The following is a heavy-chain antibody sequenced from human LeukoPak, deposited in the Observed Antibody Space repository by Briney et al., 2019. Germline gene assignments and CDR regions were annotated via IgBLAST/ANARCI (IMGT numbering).Heavy chain of an antibody. D-gene: IGHD2-15*01. J-gene: IGHJ5*02. Sequence: ASVKVSCKASGYTFTSYGISWVRQAPGRGLEWMGWISAYNGNTNYAQKLQGRVTMTTDTSMSTAYMELRSLRSDDTAVYYCARDRGYCSGGSCYEEDWFDPWGQGTLVTVSS. CDR3: ARDRGYCSGGSCYEEDWFDP. CDR2: ISAYNGNT. V-gene: IGHV1-18*01. CDR1: GYTFTSYG.